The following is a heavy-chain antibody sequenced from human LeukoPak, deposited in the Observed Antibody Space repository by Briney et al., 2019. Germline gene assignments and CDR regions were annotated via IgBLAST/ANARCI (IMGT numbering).Heavy chain of an antibody. V-gene: IGHV1-18*01. CDR2: ISAYNGNT. J-gene: IGHJ6*03. D-gene: IGHD4-17*01. CDR1: GYTFTSYG. CDR3: ASLGDYGDYSEGYYYMDV. Sequence: AASVKVSCKASGYTFTSYGISWVRQAPGQGLEWMGWISAYNGNTNYAQKLQGRVTMTTDTSTSTAYMELRSLRSDDTAVYYCASLGDYGDYSEGYYYMDVWGKGTTVTVSS.